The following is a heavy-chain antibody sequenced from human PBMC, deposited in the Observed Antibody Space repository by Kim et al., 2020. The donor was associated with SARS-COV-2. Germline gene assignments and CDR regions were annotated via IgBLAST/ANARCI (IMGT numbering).Heavy chain of an antibody. J-gene: IGHJ6*02. CDR3: TRDFFRQDIVVVVAATPYYYGMDV. D-gene: IGHD2-15*01. CDR1: GFTFGDYA. V-gene: IGHV3-49*04. Sequence: GGSLRLSCTASGFTFGDYAMSWVRQAPGKGLEWVGFIRSKAYGGTTEYAASVKGRFTISRDDSKSIAYLQMNSLKTEDTAVYYCTRDFFRQDIVVVVAATPYYYGMDVWGQGTTVTVSS. CDR2: IRSKAYGGTT.